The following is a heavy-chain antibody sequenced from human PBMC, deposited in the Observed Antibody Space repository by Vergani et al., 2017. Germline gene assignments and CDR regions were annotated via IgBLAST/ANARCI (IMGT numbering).Heavy chain of an antibody. V-gene: IGHV4-59*01. CDR3: ARGALWWLRQIDS. CDR1: GGYISSYY. D-gene: IGHD2-21*01. Sequence: QVQLQESGPGLVKPSETLSLICTVSGGYISSYYWTWIRHPPGKGLEWIGYIYDSGDTKYNPSLKSRVTMSLDTSKNQFSLNLYSVTAAYTAVYYCARGALWWLRQIDSWGQGTLVTVSS. J-gene: IGHJ4*02. CDR2: IYDSGDT.